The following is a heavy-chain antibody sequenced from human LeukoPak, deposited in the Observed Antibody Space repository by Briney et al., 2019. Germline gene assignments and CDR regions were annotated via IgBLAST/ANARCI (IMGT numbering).Heavy chain of an antibody. J-gene: IGHJ4*02. CDR1: GGSISSYY. D-gene: IGHD4-17*01. V-gene: IGHV4-59*01. Sequence: SETLSLTCTVSGGSISSYYWSWIRQPPGKGLEWIGYIYYSGSTNYNPSLKSRVTISVDTSKNQFSLKLSSVTAADTAVYYCARVTVTYAFDYWGQRTLVTVSS. CDR2: IYYSGST. CDR3: ARVTVTYAFDY.